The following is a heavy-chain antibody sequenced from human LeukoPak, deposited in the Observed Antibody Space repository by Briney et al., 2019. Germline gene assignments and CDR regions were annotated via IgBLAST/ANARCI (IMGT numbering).Heavy chain of an antibody. CDR2: SGRTGNS. CDR3: AKGHIDCGGYYYFDY. J-gene: IGHJ4*02. D-gene: IGHD2-21*01. CDR1: GFSFSIHA. Sequence: GGSLRLSCAASGFSFSIHAMSWVRQAPGKGLEWVSGSGRTGNSDYADAVKGRFTISRDNSKDTVFLQMNSLRVEDTAVYYCAKGHIDCGGYYYFDYWGQGTLVTVSS. V-gene: IGHV3-23*01.